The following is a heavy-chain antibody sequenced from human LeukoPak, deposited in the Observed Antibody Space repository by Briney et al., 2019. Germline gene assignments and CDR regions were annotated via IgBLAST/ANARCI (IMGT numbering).Heavy chain of an antibody. D-gene: IGHD3-3*01. J-gene: IGHJ4*02. CDR3: ARESIFGVVTATFDY. Sequence: GRSLRLSCAASGFTFSSYAMHWVRQAPGKGLEWVAVISYDGSNKYYADSVTGRFTISRDNSKNTLYLQMNSLRAEDTAVYYCARESIFGVVTATFDYWGQGTLVTVSS. V-gene: IGHV3-30-3*01. CDR1: GFTFSSYA. CDR2: ISYDGSNK.